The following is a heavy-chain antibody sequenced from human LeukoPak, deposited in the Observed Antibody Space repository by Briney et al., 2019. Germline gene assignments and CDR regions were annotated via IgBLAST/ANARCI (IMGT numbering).Heavy chain of an antibody. CDR1: GGSFSGYY. D-gene: IGHD3-10*01. CDR2: INHSGST. V-gene: IGHV4-34*01. Sequence: SETLSLTCAVYGGSFSGYYWSWIRQPPGKGLEWIGEINHSGSTNYNPSLQSRVIIIDTPKNHFSLTLSSVTAADTAVYYCARSDGYGLVDIWGQGTMVTVSS. J-gene: IGHJ3*02. CDR3: ARSDGYGLVDI.